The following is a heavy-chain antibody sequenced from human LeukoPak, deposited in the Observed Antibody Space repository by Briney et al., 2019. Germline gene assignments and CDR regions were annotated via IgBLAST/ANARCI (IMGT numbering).Heavy chain of an antibody. Sequence: GGSLRLSCAASGFTFSTYSMNWVRQAPGEGLEWVSYISSSSSTIYYADSVKGRFTISRDNAKNSLYLQMNSLRAEDTAVYYCARGSTYYDSSGQVPFDYWGQGTLVTVSS. D-gene: IGHD3-22*01. CDR2: ISSSSSTI. CDR3: ARGSTYYDSSGQVPFDY. J-gene: IGHJ4*02. CDR1: GFTFSTYS. V-gene: IGHV3-48*01.